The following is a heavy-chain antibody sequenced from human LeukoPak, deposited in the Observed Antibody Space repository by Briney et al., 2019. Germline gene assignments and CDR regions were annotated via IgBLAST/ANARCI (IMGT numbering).Heavy chain of an antibody. J-gene: IGHJ4*02. V-gene: IGHV3-23*01. CDR3: AKVSGYYFDSGGYYSFAY. D-gene: IGHD3-22*01. CDR1: GFTFSSYA. Sequence: PGGSLRLSCAASGFTFSSYATGWVRQAPGKGLEGVSGRSGSGGNTYYADSVKGRCTISRENSKTPLSLQMHSLRAEDTAVYYRAKVSGYYFDSGGYYSFAYWGQGTLVTVSS. CDR2: RSGSGGNT.